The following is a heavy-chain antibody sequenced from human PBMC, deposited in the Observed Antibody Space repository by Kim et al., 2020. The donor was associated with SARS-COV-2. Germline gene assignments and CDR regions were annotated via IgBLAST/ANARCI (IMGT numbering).Heavy chain of an antibody. V-gene: IGHV3-7*01. Sequence: GGSLRLSCVASGFSFSTSWMTWVRQAPGKGLEWVAILDSDGGRTSYGDSVKGRFTISRNNARNSLYLQLNSLRVEDTALYYCARDLTHDFGSGIYYDAYDIWGQGTMVTVS. J-gene: IGHJ3*02. D-gene: IGHD3-10*01. CDR1: GFSFSTSW. CDR3: ARDLTHDFGSGIYYDAYDI. CDR2: LDSDGGRT.